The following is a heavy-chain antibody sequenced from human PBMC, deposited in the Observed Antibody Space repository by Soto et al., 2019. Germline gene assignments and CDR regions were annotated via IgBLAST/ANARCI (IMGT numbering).Heavy chain of an antibody. CDR1: GYTFTSYG. Sequence: QVQLVQSGAEVKKPGASVKVSCKASGYTFTSYGISWVRQAPGQGLEWRGWISAYNGNTNYAQKLQGRVTMTTDTSTSTAYMELRSLRSDDTAVYYCAKVNYDSSGSDYYYYGMDVWGQGTTVTVSS. D-gene: IGHD3-22*01. J-gene: IGHJ6*02. V-gene: IGHV1-18*01. CDR3: AKVNYDSSGSDYYYYGMDV. CDR2: ISAYNGNT.